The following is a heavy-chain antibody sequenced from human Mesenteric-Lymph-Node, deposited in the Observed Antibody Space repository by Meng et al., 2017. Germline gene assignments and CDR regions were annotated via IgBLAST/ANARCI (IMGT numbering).Heavy chain of an antibody. D-gene: IGHD6-13*01. CDR3: MSEIRKAPTGTDY. CDR1: GFTFSTYG. Sequence: QVQLVESGGGVVQPGRSLRLSCATSGFTFSTYGMHWVRQAPGKGLEWVAVISYDGSNKYYAESVKGRFTISRDNSKNTLHLQMNSLRAEDTAVYYCMSEIRKAPTGTDYWGQGTLVTVSS. CDR2: ISYDGSNK. J-gene: IGHJ4*02. V-gene: IGHV3-30*03.